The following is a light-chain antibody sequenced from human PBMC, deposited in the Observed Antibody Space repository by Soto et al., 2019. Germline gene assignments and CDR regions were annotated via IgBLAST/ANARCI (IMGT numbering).Light chain of an antibody. CDR2: AAS. CDR3: EMYNIAPLIT. J-gene: IGKJ5*01. V-gene: IGKV1-27*01. CDR1: QDIGNH. Sequence: DIQMIQSPSSLSAYVGARVTISCRASQDIGNHLAWYQQKPGKVPKLRIHAASTLQSGVPSRFSGSGSGTDFTLTISSLQPEDVATYFCEMYNIAPLITFGQGTRLEIK.